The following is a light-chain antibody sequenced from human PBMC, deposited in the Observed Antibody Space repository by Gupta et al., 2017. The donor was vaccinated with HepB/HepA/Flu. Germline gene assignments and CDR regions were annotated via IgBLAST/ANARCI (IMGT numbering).Light chain of an antibody. Sequence: SYELTQPPSVSVSPGQTASITCSGDKLGDKYACWYQQKPGQSPVLVIYQDIKRPSGIPERFSGSNAGNTATLIISGTQAMEEADYYCQAWDSSTHVIFGGGTKLTVL. J-gene: IGLJ2*01. CDR3: QAWDSSTHVI. CDR1: KLGDKY. V-gene: IGLV3-1*01. CDR2: QDI.